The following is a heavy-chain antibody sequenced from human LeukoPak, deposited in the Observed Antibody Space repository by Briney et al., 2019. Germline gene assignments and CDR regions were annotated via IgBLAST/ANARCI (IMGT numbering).Heavy chain of an antibody. Sequence: SETLSLTCAVSGYSISSGYYWGWIRQPPGKGLEWIGSIYHSGSTYYNPSLKSRVTISVDTSKNQFSLKLSSVTAADTAVYYRARGLAYCGGDCYSGGGDYFDYWGQGTLVTVSS. CDR2: IYHSGST. V-gene: IGHV4-38-2*01. J-gene: IGHJ4*02. D-gene: IGHD2-21*01. CDR3: ARGLAYCGGDCYSGGGDYFDY. CDR1: GYSISSGYY.